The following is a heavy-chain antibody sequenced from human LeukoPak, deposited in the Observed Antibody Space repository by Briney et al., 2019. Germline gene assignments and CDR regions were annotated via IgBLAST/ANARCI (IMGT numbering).Heavy chain of an antibody. J-gene: IGHJ5*02. CDR1: GYTFTCYY. D-gene: IGHD1-7*01. V-gene: IGHV1-2*02. CDR2: INPNSAGT. CDR3: ARDLITGTTHVWFDP. Sequence: ASVKVSCKGSGYTFTCYYMHWVRQAPGQGLEWMGWINPNSAGTTYAQTFQGRVTMTRATSINTAYMELSRLRSDDTAVYYCARDLITGTTHVWFDPWGQGTLVTVSS.